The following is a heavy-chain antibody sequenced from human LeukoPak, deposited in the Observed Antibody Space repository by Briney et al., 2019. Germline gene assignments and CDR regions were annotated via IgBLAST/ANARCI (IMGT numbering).Heavy chain of an antibody. Sequence: SETLSLTCTVSGGSISSYYWGWIRQPPGKGLEWIGYIYYSGSTNYNPSLKSRVTISVDTSKNQFSLKLSSVTAADTAVYYCARQSIFGVVPSNWFDPWGQGTLVTVSS. D-gene: IGHD3-3*01. CDR1: GGSISSYY. J-gene: IGHJ5*02. V-gene: IGHV4-59*08. CDR2: IYYSGST. CDR3: ARQSIFGVVPSNWFDP.